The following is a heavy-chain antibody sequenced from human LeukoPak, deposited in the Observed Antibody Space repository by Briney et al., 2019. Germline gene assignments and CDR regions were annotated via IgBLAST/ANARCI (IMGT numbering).Heavy chain of an antibody. CDR2: IYSTGST. J-gene: IGHJ4*02. D-gene: IGHD3-10*01. Sequence: TSETLSLTCTVSGGSISSGGYYWSWIRQPAGKGLEYLGRIYSTGSTNYNPSLRSRVTISVDTSKNHFSLKLSSVTAADTAVYYCARDQTYSGSGIYTYFDYWGQGILVTVSS. CDR1: GGSISSGGYY. CDR3: ARDQTYSGSGIYTYFDY. V-gene: IGHV4-61*02.